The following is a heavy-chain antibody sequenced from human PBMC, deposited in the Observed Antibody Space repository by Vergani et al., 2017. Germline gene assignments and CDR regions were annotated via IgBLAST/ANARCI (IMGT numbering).Heavy chain of an antibody. D-gene: IGHD5-12*01. CDR1: GVSIGSNSYY. J-gene: IGHJ4*02. CDR3: ARGSYSGYDYYFDY. V-gene: IGHV4-39*01. CDR2: IYYTGTT. Sequence: QLQLQESGPGLVKPSETLSLTCTVSGVSIGSNSYYWGWIRQPPGKGLEWIGTIYYTGTTYYNEAHKSRLTISVDTSKNQFSLKLSSVTAADTAVYYCARGSYSGYDYYFDYWGQGTLVTVSS.